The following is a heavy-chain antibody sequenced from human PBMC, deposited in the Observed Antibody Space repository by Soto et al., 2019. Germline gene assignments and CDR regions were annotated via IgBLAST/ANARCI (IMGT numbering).Heavy chain of an antibody. D-gene: IGHD3-9*01. Sequence: GXSXKVSFKASGYTXSGYYRHWVRQAPGQGLEWMGWINPNSGGTNYAQKFQGRFTMTSDTSISTAYIELSRLRPDDTDLYYCARDRGNDILTGYYPLKNWFDPWGQGTLVTVSS. V-gene: IGHV1-2*02. CDR1: GYTXSGYY. CDR2: INPNSGGT. CDR3: ARDRGNDILTGYYPLKNWFDP. J-gene: IGHJ5*02.